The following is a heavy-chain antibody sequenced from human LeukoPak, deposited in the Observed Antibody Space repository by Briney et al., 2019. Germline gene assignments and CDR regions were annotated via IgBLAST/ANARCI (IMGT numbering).Heavy chain of an antibody. J-gene: IGHJ3*02. CDR2: INPNSGGT. CDR1: GYTFTGYY. V-gene: IGHV1-2*02. CDR3: ARAGGNSGYELGAFDI. D-gene: IGHD5-12*01. Sequence: VKVSCKASGYTFTGYYMHWVRQAPGQGLEWMGWINPNSGGTNYAQKFQGRVTMTRDTSISTAYMELSRLRSDDTAVYYCARAGGNSGYELGAFDIWGQGTMVTASS.